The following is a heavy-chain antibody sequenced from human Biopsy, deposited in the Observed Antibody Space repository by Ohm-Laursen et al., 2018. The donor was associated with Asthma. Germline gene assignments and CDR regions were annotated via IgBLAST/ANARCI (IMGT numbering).Heavy chain of an antibody. CDR3: ARKAGSCISRTCYSLDF. J-gene: IGHJ4*02. CDR2: INSVFGTT. CDR1: GGTFNTYV. Sequence: APVKVSCKSLGGTFNTYVIGWVRQAPGQGLEWVGGINSVFGTTTYPQKFQDRVTITADDSTSTVYMELSSLRSEGTAVYYCARKAGSCISRTCYSLDFWGQGTLVTVSS. D-gene: IGHD2-2*01. V-gene: IGHV1-69*13.